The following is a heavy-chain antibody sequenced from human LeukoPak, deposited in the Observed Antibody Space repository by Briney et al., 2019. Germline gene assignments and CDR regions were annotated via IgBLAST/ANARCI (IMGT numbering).Heavy chain of an antibody. CDR3: ARRSGGFGELLWFDY. CDR2: INSDGSST. J-gene: IGHJ4*02. Sequence: GGSLRLSCAASGFTFSSYEMNWVRQAPGKGLVWVSRINSDGSSTSYADSVKGRFTISRDNAKNTLYLQMNSLRAEDTAVYYCARRSGGFGELLWFDYWGQGTLVTVSS. CDR1: GFTFSSYE. V-gene: IGHV3-74*01. D-gene: IGHD3-10*01.